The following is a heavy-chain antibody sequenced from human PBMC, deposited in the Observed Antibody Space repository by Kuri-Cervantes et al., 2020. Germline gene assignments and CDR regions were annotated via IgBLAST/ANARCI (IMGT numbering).Heavy chain of an antibody. D-gene: IGHD6-13*01. Sequence: GESLKISCAPSGFTFSSYAMHWVRQAPGKGLEWVAVISYDGSNRYYADSVKGRFTISRDNAKNSLYLQMNSLRAEDTAVYYCARVRSREYYYGMDVWGQGTTVTVSS. CDR3: ARVRSREYYYGMDV. CDR1: GFTFSSYA. V-gene: IGHV3-30-3*01. J-gene: IGHJ6*02. CDR2: ISYDGSNR.